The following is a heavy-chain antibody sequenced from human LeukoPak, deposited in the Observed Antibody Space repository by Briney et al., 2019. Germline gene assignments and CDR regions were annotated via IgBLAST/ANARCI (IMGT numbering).Heavy chain of an antibody. CDR1: GFTFGSYE. D-gene: IGHD1-26*01. V-gene: IGHV3-21*01. J-gene: IGHJ6*03. Sequence: GSLRLSCAASGFTFGSYEMNWVRQAPGKGLEWVSSITSSSSYIYYADSVKGRFTISRDNAKNSLYLQINSLRAEDTAVYYCARDPYSGGYGDYYYYYMDVWGKGTTVTISS. CDR2: ITSSSSYI. CDR3: ARDPYSGGYGDYYYYYMDV.